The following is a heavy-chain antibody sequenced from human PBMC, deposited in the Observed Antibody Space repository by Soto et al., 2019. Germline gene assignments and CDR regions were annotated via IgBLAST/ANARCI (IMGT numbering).Heavy chain of an antibody. CDR3: ARGGVPYCSGGSCYSNYYYYYMDV. D-gene: IGHD2-15*01. CDR2: MNPKSGNT. CDR1: GYTFTSYD. J-gene: IGHJ6*03. Sequence: QVQLVQSGAEVKKPGASVKVSCKASGYTFTSYDINWVRQATGQGLEWMGWMNPKSGNTCHAQKFQGRVNVTRNTSISTAYMELSSLRSEDTAVYYCARGGVPYCSGGSCYSNYYYYYMDVWGKGTTVTVSS. V-gene: IGHV1-8*01.